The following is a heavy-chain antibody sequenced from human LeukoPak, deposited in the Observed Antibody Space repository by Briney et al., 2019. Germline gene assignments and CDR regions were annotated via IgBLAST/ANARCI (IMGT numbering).Heavy chain of an antibody. CDR2: IRYDGNNK. Sequence: GGSLRLSCAASGFTFSTYGMHWVRQAPGKGLEWVTFIRYDGNNKYYADSVKGRSTISRDNSKNTLYLQMNSLRAEDTAVYYCAKEIYIHETYYHDSSGSALDYWGQGTLVTVSS. CDR3: AKEIYIHETYYHDSSGSALDY. V-gene: IGHV3-30*02. CDR1: GFTFSTYG. D-gene: IGHD3-22*01. J-gene: IGHJ4*02.